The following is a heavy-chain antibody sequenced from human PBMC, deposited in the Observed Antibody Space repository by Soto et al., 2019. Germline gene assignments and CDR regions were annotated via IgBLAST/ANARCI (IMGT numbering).Heavy chain of an antibody. D-gene: IGHD6-13*01. CDR2: IYSGGNT. CDR3: ARDPPGIAAPGAGG. CDR1: GFTVSNNY. J-gene: IGHJ4*02. Sequence: EVQLVESGGGLIQPGGSLRLSCAASGFTVSNNYMRWVRQAPGKGLEWVSLIYSGGNTHYADSVKGRFTISRDDSKNTLYLQMNSLRVEDTAVYYCARDPPGIAAPGAGGWGQGTLVTVSS. V-gene: IGHV3-53*01.